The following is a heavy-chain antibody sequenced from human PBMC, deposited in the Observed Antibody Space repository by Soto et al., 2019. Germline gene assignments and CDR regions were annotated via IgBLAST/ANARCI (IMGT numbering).Heavy chain of an antibody. Sequence: ASVKVSCKASGYTFTSYAMHWVRQAPGQRLEWMGWINAGNGNTKYSQKFQGRVTITRDTSASTAYMELSSLRSEDTAVYYCARDRGPAAPPYYYYYMDGWGKGTTVTVSS. J-gene: IGHJ6*03. V-gene: IGHV1-3*01. D-gene: IGHD2-2*01. CDR2: INAGNGNT. CDR1: GYTFTSYA. CDR3: ARDRGPAAPPYYYYYMDG.